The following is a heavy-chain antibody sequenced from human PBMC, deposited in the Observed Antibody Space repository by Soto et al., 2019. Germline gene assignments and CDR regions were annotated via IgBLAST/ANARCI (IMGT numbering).Heavy chain of an antibody. D-gene: IGHD3-9*01. CDR2: IKQGGSEK. V-gene: IGHV3-7*05. J-gene: IGHJ3*02. CDR1: GFSFDRYW. CDR3: AREPRFWTGTTDAFDI. Sequence: PGGSLRLSCAASGFSFDRYWMNWVRQAPGKGLEWVANIKQGGSEKNYVDSVEGRFTISRDNAKSSLYLQMNSLRAEDTAVYYCAREPRFWTGTTDAFDIWGQGTMVTVSS.